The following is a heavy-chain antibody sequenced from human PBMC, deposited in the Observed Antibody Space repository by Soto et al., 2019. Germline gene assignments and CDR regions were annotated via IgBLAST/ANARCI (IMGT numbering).Heavy chain of an antibody. CDR1: GYSFTDYY. V-gene: IGHV1-2*02. J-gene: IGHJ5*02. CDR2: INTKTGGT. CDR3: ARAGPTGWVDP. Sequence: QVHLVQSGAEVKKPGASVKVSCKASGYSFTDYYMHWVRQAPGQGLEWMGWINTKTGGTNYAQRVKGRVTMTGDTSINTAYMELSRLSSDDTAVYYCARAGPTGWVDPWGQGTVVTVSS.